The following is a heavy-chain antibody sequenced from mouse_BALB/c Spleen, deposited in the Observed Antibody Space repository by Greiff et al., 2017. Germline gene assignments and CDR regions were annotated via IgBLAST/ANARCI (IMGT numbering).Heavy chain of an antibody. Sequence: VHVKQSGAELVKPGASVKLSCTASGFNIKDTYMHWVKQRPEQGLEWIGRIDPANGNTKYDPKFQGKATITADTSSNTAYLQLSSLTSEDTAVYYCERDYEGYYAMDYWGQGTSVTVSS. CDR1: GFNIKDTY. V-gene: IGHV14-3*02. CDR2: IDPANGNT. J-gene: IGHJ4*01. CDR3: ERDYEGYYAMDY. D-gene: IGHD2-4*01.